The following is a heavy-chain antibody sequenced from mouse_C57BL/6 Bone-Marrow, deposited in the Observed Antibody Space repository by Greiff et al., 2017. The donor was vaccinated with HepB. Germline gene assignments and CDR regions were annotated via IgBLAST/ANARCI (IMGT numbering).Heavy chain of an antibody. CDR2: ISYDGSN. V-gene: IGHV3-6*01. CDR3: ARGVYYGNFDY. Sequence: ESGPGLVKPSQSLSLTCSVTGYSITSGYYWNWIRQFPGNKLEWMGYISYDGSNNYNPSLKNRISITRDTSKNQFFLKLNSVTTEDTATYYCARGVYYGNFDYWGQGTTLTVSS. D-gene: IGHD2-1*01. CDR1: GYSITSGYY. J-gene: IGHJ2*01.